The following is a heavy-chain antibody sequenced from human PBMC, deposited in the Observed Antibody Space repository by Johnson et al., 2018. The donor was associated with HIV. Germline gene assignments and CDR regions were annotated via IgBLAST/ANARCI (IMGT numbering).Heavy chain of an antibody. D-gene: IGHD3-3*01. CDR1: GFTFNHAW. J-gene: IGHJ3*02. CDR2: IYSGGST. Sequence: VQLVESGGGVVQPGRSLRLSCAASGFTFNHAWMNWVRQAPGKGLEWVSVIYSGGSTYYADSVKGRFTISRDNSKNTLYLQMNSLRAEDTAVYYCARVLRFLEWSLDAFDIWGQGTMVTVSS. V-gene: IGHV3-66*01. CDR3: ARVLRFLEWSLDAFDI.